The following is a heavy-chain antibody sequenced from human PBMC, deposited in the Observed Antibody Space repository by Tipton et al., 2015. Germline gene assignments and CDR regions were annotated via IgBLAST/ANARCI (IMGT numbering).Heavy chain of an antibody. CDR2: IHPSGST. CDR3: ARDLPGGGVNFDF. CDR1: GGSISNNYW. D-gene: IGHD2-8*02. J-gene: IGHJ4*02. V-gene: IGHV4-4*02. Sequence: TLSLTCAVSGGSISNNYWWTWVRQPPGKGLEWIGEIHPSGSTNFNPSLKSRVTISLDKSNNQFSLRLTSVTAADTALYYCARDLPGGGVNFDFWGQGILVTVSS.